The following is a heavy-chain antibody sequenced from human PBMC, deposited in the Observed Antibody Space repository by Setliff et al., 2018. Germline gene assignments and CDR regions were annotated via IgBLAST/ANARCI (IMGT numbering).Heavy chain of an antibody. Sequence: GGSLRLSCAASGFTFSSYGLHWVRQAPGKGLEWVTFIRHDGNNKYYSDSVKGRFTISRDNSKKILYLHLSSPRPEDTAVYYCARVSGYDTTGYSLLYWGQGTLVTVSS. CDR1: GFTFSSYG. V-gene: IGHV3-30*02. CDR3: ARVSGYDTTGYSLLY. J-gene: IGHJ4*02. D-gene: IGHD3-22*01. CDR2: IRHDGNNK.